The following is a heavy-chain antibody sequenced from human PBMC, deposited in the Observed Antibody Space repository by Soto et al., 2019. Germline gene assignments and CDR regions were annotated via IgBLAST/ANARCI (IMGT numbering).Heavy chain of an antibody. Sequence: GGSLRLSCAASGFTFSSYGMHWVRQAPGKGLEWVAVIWYDGSNKYYADSVKGRFTISRDNSKNTLYLQMNSLRAEDTAVYYCCSGSYYKSYYYYGMDVWGQGTTVIVSS. V-gene: IGHV3-33*01. CDR2: IWYDGSNK. CDR3: CSGSYYKSYYYYGMDV. J-gene: IGHJ6*02. D-gene: IGHD1-26*01. CDR1: GFTFSSYG.